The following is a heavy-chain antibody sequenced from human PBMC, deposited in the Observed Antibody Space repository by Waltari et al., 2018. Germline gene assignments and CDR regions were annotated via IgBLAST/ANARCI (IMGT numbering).Heavy chain of an antibody. D-gene: IGHD3-10*01. CDR1: GGSLSSYY. V-gene: IGHV4-59*01. Sequence: QVQLQESGPGLVKPSETLSLTCTVSGGSLSSYYWSWIRQPPGKGLEWIGYIYYSGSTNYNPSLKSRVTISVDTSKTQFSLKLSSVTAADTAVYYCARSGKTSFDYWGQGTLVTVSS. CDR3: ARSGKTSFDY. CDR2: IYYSGST. J-gene: IGHJ4*02.